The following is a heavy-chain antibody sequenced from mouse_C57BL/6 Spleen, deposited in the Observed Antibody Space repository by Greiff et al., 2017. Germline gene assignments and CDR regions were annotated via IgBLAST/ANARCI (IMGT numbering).Heavy chain of an antibody. CDR3: SRGDDYLYYAMDY. J-gene: IGHJ4*01. CDR1: GFTFTDYY. D-gene: IGHD2-4*01. CDR2: IRNSTNGYTT. Sequence: EVNVVESGGGLVQPGGSLSLSCAASGFTFTDYYMSWVRQPPGKALEWLGFIRNSTNGYTTEYSASVQGRFTISRDNSQSILYLQRNALRDEDSATYYGSRGDDYLYYAMDYWGQGTSVTVSS. V-gene: IGHV7-3*01.